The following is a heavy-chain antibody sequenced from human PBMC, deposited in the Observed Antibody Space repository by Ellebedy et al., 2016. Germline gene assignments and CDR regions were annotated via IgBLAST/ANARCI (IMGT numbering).Heavy chain of an antibody. V-gene: IGHV4-30-4*01. D-gene: IGHD3-10*01. J-gene: IGHJ5*02. Sequence: SETLSLXCTVSGDSINSDDYFWSWIRQSPGKGLEWIAYIYYRGITYYNPSLRSRVSMSIDTSKNEFSLQLTSVTAADTAIYYCARRYGSGNSYNWFDAWGRGTLVTVSS. CDR3: ARRYGSGNSYNWFDA. CDR2: IYYRGIT. CDR1: GDSINSDDYF.